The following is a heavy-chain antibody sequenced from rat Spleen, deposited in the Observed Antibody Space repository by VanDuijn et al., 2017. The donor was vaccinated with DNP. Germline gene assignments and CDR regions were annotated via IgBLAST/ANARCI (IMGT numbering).Heavy chain of an antibody. CDR3: ARGRYNRYYFDY. Sequence: VQLKESGPGLVQPSETLSLTCTVSGFSLISYNVHWVRQPPGNKLEWMGYIDTAGSTNYNPSLKSRISITRDTSKNQFFLQVNSVTTEDTATYYCARGRYNRYYFDYWGQGVMVTVSS. CDR1: GFSLISYN. CDR2: IDTAGST. J-gene: IGHJ2*01. D-gene: IGHD1-4*01. V-gene: IGHV3-3*01.